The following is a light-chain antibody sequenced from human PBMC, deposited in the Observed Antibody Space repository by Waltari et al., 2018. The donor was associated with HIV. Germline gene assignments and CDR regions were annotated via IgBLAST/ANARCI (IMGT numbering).Light chain of an antibody. V-gene: IGKV3-20*01. Sequence: EIVLTQSPATLSLSPGEGATLSCRASQSVTSSYLAWYQQKPGQAPRLLIFDASIRATGIPDRFSGSGSGTEFTLTIRRVEPEDFAVYYCQHYGTAPRTFGPGTKVEI. CDR3: QHYGTAPRT. CDR1: QSVTSSY. CDR2: DAS. J-gene: IGKJ3*01.